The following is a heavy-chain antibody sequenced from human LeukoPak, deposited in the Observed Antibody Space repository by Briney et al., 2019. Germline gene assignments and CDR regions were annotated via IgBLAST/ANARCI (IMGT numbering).Heavy chain of an antibody. Sequence: GGSLRLSCAASGFTFDDYAMHWVRQAPGKGLEWVSGISWNSGSIGYADSVKGRFTVSRDNAKNSLYLQMNSLRAEDTALYYCAKDFSHYYDSSGSGDDAFDIWGQGTMVTVSS. CDR1: GFTFDDYA. V-gene: IGHV3-9*01. CDR2: ISWNSGSI. CDR3: AKDFSHYYDSSGSGDDAFDI. J-gene: IGHJ3*02. D-gene: IGHD3-22*01.